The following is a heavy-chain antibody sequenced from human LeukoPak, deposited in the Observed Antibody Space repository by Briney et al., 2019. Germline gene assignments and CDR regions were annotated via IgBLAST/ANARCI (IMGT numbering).Heavy chain of an antibody. J-gene: IGHJ4*02. CDR3: GKGRAVVGAAGPDH. CDR1: GFTFSGFA. CDR2: ISAGSTNK. Sequence: GGSLRLSCVASGFTFSGFAMIWVRQVPGKGLEWVSSISAGSTNKYYADSVKGLFTISRDNSKNTLYLQMNSLRAEDTAIYYCGKGRAVVGAAGPDHWGQGTLVTVSS. D-gene: IGHD2-15*01. V-gene: IGHV3-23*01.